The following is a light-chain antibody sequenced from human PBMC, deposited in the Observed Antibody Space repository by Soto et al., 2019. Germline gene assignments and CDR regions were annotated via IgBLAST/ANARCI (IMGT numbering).Light chain of an antibody. CDR1: KLGHKY. J-gene: IGLJ2*01. V-gene: IGLV3-1*01. CDR3: QTWASSIVV. CDR2: QDS. Sequence: ELTQPPSVYESTGQTARITCSGDKLGHKYVSWYQQKPGQSPILVIYQDSKRPSGIPERVSGSNSGSTATLTISETQPMDEADYYCQTWASSIVVFGGGTRVTVL.